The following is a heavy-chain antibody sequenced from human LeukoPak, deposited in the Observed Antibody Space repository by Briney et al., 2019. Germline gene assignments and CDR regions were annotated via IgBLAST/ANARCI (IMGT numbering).Heavy chain of an antibody. V-gene: IGHV3-23*01. D-gene: IGHD5-12*01. Sequence: SGGSLRLSCAASGFTFRDSAMTWVRQAPGKGLEWVSLISFSGDNTYYRDSVKGRFTVSRDNSKDTLYLQMNSLRAEDTALYYCAKDLGGSTDYWGQGTLVTVSS. J-gene: IGHJ4*02. CDR1: GFTFRDSA. CDR3: AKDLGGSTDY. CDR2: ISFSGDNT.